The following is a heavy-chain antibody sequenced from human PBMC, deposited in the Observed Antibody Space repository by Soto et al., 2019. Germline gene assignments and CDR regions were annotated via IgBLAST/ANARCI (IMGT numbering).Heavy chain of an antibody. CDR2: IYYSGST. CDR3: ARSTWLPRYYYGMDV. CDR1: GGSISSSSYY. V-gene: IGHV4-39*01. Sequence: SETLSLTCTVSGGSISSSSYYWGWIRQPPGKGLEWIGSIYYSGSTYYNPSLKSRVTISVDTSKNQFSLKLSSVTAADTAVYYCARSTWLPRYYYGMDVWGQGTTVTVSS. D-gene: IGHD4-4*01. J-gene: IGHJ6*02.